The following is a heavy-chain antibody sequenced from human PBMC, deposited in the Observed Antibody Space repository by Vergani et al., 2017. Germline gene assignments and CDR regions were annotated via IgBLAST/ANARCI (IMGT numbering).Heavy chain of an antibody. V-gene: IGHV3-30-3*01. CDR3: ARTFSSYDSSGKTRSGSS. CDR2: ISYDGSNK. Sequence: QVQLVESGGGVVQPGRSLRLSCAASGFTFSSYAMHWVRQAPGKGLEWVAVISYDGSNKYYADSVKGRFTISRDNSKNTLYLQMNSLRAEDTAVYYCARTFSSYDSSGKTRSGSSWGQGTLVTVSS. J-gene: IGHJ4*02. D-gene: IGHD3-22*01. CDR1: GFTFSSYA.